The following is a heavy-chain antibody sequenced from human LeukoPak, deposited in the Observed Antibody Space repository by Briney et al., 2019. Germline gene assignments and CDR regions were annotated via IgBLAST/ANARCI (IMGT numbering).Heavy chain of an antibody. CDR2: INPNSGGT. D-gene: IGHD4-17*01. J-gene: IGHJ4*02. V-gene: IGHV1-2*02. CDR3: ARGRMDGDYVDY. Sequence: ASVKVSCKASGYTFTGYYMHWVRQAPGQGLEWMGWINPNSGGTNYAQKFQGRATMTRDTSISTAYMELSRLRSDDTAVYYCARGRMDGDYVDYWGQGTLVTVSS. CDR1: GYTFTGYY.